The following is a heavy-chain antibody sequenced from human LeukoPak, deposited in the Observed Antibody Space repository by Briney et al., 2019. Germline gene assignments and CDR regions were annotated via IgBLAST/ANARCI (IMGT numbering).Heavy chain of an antibody. V-gene: IGHV4-59*01. CDR3: AREISGAFDI. CDR1: RGSISTYY. Sequence: SEALSLTCAVSRGSISTYYWSWIRQPPGKGLEWIAYIYYSGNTNYNPSLKSRVTISVDTSENQFSLNLSSVTAADTAVYYCAREISGAFDIWGQGTMVTVSS. CDR2: IYYSGNT. J-gene: IGHJ3*02.